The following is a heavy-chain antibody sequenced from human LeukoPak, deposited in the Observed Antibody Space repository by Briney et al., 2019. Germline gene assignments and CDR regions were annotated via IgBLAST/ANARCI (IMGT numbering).Heavy chain of an antibody. V-gene: IGHV4-34*01. D-gene: IGHD3-16*01. Sequence: PSETLSLTCAVYGGSFSGYYWSWIRQPPGKGLEWIGEINHSGSTNYNPSLKSRVTISVDTSKNQFSLKLSSVTAADTAVYYCARGRGMRYWGQGTLVTVSS. CDR2: INHSGST. CDR3: ARGRGMRY. J-gene: IGHJ4*02. CDR1: GGSFSGYY.